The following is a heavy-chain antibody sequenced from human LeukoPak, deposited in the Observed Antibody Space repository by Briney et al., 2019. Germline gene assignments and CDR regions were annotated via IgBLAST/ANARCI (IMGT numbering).Heavy chain of an antibody. CDR2: IIPILGIA. J-gene: IGHJ4*02. V-gene: IGHV1-69*04. CDR1: GYTFTSYD. CDR3: AREDTAMETFDY. D-gene: IGHD5-18*01. Sequence: ASVKVSCKASGYTFTSYDINWVRQATGQGLEWMGRIIPILGIANYAQKFQGRVTITADKSTSTAYMELSSLRSEDTAVYYCAREDTAMETFDYWGQGTLVTVSS.